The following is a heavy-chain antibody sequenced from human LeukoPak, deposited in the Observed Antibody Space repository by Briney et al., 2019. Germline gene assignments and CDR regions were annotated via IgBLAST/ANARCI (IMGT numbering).Heavy chain of an antibody. Sequence: PSETLSLTCTVPGGSIAGHHWTWIRRPPGTGLDWIGYFYDSGDFNYNPSLKSRVTISMDMSNNQFSLSMSSVTAADTAMYYCARLLRPGGRKGDCFDIWGQGTMVTVSS. D-gene: IGHD2-21*01. CDR2: FYDSGDF. V-gene: IGHV4-59*08. J-gene: IGHJ3*02. CDR3: ARLLRPGGRKGDCFDI. CDR1: GGSIAGHH.